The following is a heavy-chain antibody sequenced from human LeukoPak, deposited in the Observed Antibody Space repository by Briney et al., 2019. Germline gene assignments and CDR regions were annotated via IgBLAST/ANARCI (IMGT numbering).Heavy chain of an antibody. CDR2: ISAYNGNT. Sequence: GASVKVSCKASGYTFTSYGISWVRQAPGQGLEWMGWISAYNGNTNYAQKLQGRVTMTTDTSTSTAYMELRSLRSDDTAVYYCARGHDTMVRGVIMYLAYWGQGTLVTVSS. D-gene: IGHD3-10*01. V-gene: IGHV1-18*01. CDR1: GYTFTSYG. J-gene: IGHJ4*02. CDR3: ARGHDTMVRGVIMYLAY.